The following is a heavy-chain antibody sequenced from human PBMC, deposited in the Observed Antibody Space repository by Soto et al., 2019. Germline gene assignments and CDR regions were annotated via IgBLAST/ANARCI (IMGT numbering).Heavy chain of an antibody. V-gene: IGHV3-30-3*01. CDR2: ISYDGSNK. CDR1: GFTFSSYA. CDR3: ASPDRYYYDSSGYSGY. J-gene: IGHJ4*02. Sequence: GGSLRLSCAASGFTFSSYAMHWVRQAPGKGLEWVAVISYDGSNKYYADSVKGRFTISRDNSKNTLYLQMNSLRAEDTAVYYCASPDRYYYDSSGYSGYWGQGTLVTVSS. D-gene: IGHD3-22*01.